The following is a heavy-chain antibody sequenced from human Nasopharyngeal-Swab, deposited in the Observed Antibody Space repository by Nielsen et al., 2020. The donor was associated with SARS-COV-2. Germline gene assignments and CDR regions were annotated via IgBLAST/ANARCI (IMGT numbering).Heavy chain of an antibody. CDR2: MNPNSGNT. CDR1: GYTFTSYD. J-gene: IGHJ6*02. Sequence: ASVKVSCKASGYTFTSYDINWVRQATGQGLEWMGWMNPNSGNTGYAQKFQGRVTMTRNTSISTAYMELSSLRSEDTAVYYCAAELIASGWYSGYYYYGMDVWGQGTTVTVSS. D-gene: IGHD6-19*01. V-gene: IGHV1-8*01. CDR3: AAELIASGWYSGYYYYGMDV.